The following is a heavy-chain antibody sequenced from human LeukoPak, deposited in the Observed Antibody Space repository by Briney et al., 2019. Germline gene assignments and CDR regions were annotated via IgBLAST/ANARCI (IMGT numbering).Heavy chain of an antibody. D-gene: IGHD2-2*02. V-gene: IGHV4-39*01. Sequence: PSETLSLTCTVSGGSISSSDSYWGWIRQPPGKGLAWIGSMYYSGSTYYNPSLKSRVTISVDTSKNQFSLKLNSVTAADTAVYYCARHPPRDCSSSSCYKRWFDPWGQGTLVTVSS. CDR1: GGSISSSDSY. J-gene: IGHJ5*02. CDR2: MYYSGST. CDR3: ARHPPRDCSSSSCYKRWFDP.